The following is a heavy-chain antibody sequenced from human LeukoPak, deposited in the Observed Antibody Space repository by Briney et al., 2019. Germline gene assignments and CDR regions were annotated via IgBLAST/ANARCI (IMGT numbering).Heavy chain of an antibody. CDR2: ISGSGGST. D-gene: IGHD3-10*01. J-gene: IGHJ4*02. CDR1: GFTFSSYT. Sequence: PGGSLRLSCAASGFTFSSYTMHWVRQAPGKGLEWVSAISGSGGSTYYADSVKGRFTISRDNSKNTLYLQMNSLRAEDTAVYYCAKGGARYGSGSYYFDYWGQGTLVTVSS. V-gene: IGHV3-23*01. CDR3: AKGGARYGSGSYYFDY.